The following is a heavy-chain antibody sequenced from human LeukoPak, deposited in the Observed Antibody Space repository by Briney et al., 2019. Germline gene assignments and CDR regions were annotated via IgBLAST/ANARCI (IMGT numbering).Heavy chain of an antibody. CDR3: AREGDYYDTSGTLDY. CDR1: GVSISSSYYY. J-gene: IGHJ4*02. CDR2: IYYSGST. Sequence: SETLSLTCIVSGVSISSSYYYWGWIRQPPGKGLEWIGSIYYSGSTYYNPSLKSRVTISVDTSKNQFSLKLSSVTAADTAVYYCAREGDYYDTSGTLDYWGQGTLVTVSS. D-gene: IGHD3-22*01. V-gene: IGHV4-39*02.